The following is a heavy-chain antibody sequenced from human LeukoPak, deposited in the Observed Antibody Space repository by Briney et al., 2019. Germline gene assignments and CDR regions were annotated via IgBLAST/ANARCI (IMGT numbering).Heavy chain of an antibody. V-gene: IGHV4-34*01. CDR2: INHSGST. D-gene: IGHD1-14*01. CDR3: ARFPPVFDY. Sequence: PSETPSLTCAVYGGSFSGYYWSWIRQPPGRGLEWIGEINHSGSTNYNPSLKSRVTISVDTSKNQFSLKLTSVTAADTAVYYCARFPPVFDYWGQGTLVIVSS. J-gene: IGHJ4*02. CDR1: GGSFSGYY.